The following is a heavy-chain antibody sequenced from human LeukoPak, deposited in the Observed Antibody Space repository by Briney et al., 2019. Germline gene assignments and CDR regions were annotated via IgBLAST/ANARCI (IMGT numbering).Heavy chain of an antibody. D-gene: IGHD6-19*01. J-gene: IGHJ4*02. CDR2: ISGSGGST. CDR3: AKDRGSYRSGWYELDY. CDR1: GFSFSSYA. V-gene: IGHV3-23*01. Sequence: GGSLRLSCAASGFSFSSYAMSWVRQAPGEGLEWVSGISGSGGSTYYADSVKGRFTISSDNSKNTLYLQMNSLRAEDTAVYYCAKDRGSYRSGWYELDYWGQGTLVTVSS.